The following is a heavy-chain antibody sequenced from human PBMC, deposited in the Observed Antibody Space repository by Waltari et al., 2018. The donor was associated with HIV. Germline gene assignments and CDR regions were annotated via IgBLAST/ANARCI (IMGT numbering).Heavy chain of an antibody. CDR3: ARVLVGADEGFDL. V-gene: IGHV5-51*03. CDR1: GYSFTSFW. CDR2: VYPGDSDI. Sequence: EVQLVQSGAEVKKTGESLRISCKASGYSFTSFWIGWVRQMSGKGLEWMGIVYPGDSDIRYSPSLQGRVTISVDTSMSTTHLQWRSLRPSDSAIYFCARVLVGADEGFDLWGQGTAVSVSS. J-gene: IGHJ3*01. D-gene: IGHD1-26*01.